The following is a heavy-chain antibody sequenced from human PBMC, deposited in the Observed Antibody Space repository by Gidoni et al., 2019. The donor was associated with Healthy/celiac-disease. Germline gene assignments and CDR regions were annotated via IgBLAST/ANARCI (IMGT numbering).Heavy chain of an antibody. Sequence: EVQLVESGGGLFKPGESLRLSCAASGVIFSSYSMNWVRQAPGKGLEWVSSISSSSSYIYYADSVKGRFTISRDNAKNSLYLQMNSLRAEDTAVYYCARGSDGYKGRDYFDYWGQGTLVTVSS. CDR1: GVIFSSYS. V-gene: IGHV3-21*01. CDR2: ISSSSSYI. D-gene: IGHD5-12*01. CDR3: ARGSDGYKGRDYFDY. J-gene: IGHJ4*02.